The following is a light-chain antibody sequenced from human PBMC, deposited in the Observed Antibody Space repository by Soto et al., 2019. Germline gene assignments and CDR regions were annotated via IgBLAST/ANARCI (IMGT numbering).Light chain of an antibody. J-gene: IGKJ4*01. CDR3: QQYSNWPPIT. V-gene: IGKV3-15*01. CDR2: GAS. Sequence: KVIKLSPVTLSVSQGEAATLSCRASQSVSNNLAWYQQKRGHAPRLLIYGASTRAIGIPARFSGGGSGTEFTLTISMLQSEDFAVYYCQQYSNWPPITFGGGSKV. CDR1: QSVSNN.